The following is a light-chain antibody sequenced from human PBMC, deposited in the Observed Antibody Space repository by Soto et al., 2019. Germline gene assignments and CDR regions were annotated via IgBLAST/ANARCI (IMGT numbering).Light chain of an antibody. CDR2: GAS. J-gene: IGKJ1*01. CDR1: QSVRSSY. Sequence: EIVLTQSPGTLSLSPGERATLSCRASQSVRSSYLVWYQQKLGQAPRLLIYGASTRATDIPDRFSGSGSGTDFTLTIGTREPEDFALYYCHHYDSALWTFGQGTKVETK. V-gene: IGKV3-20*01. CDR3: HHYDSALWT.